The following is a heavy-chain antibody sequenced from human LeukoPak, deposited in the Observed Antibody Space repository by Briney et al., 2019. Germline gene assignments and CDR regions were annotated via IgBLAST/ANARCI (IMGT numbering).Heavy chain of an antibody. D-gene: IGHD6-6*01. V-gene: IGHV1-69-2*01. Sequence: AAVKISCKGSGYTFTDYNMHWVQHAPGEGREWMGLVDPEDGETIYAEKFQGRVTITADTSTDTAYMELSSLRSEDTAVYYCATPPSNAHAFDIWGQGTMVTVSS. CDR1: GYTFTDYN. CDR2: VDPEDGET. CDR3: ATPPSNAHAFDI. J-gene: IGHJ3*02.